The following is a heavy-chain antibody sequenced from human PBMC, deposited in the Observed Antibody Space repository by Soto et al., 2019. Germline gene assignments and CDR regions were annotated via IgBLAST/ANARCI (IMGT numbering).Heavy chain of an antibody. V-gene: IGHV2-5*02. CDR1: GFSLNARGVG. Sequence: SGPTLVNPTQTLTLTCTFSGFSLNARGVGVGWIRQPPGKALEWLAVIYWDDDRRYSPSLNSRLTITKDTSRNQVVLTMTNMDPVDTATYYCAHIMITYGGVIGLDAFDNWGQGTMVTVSS. CDR3: AHIMITYGGVIGLDAFDN. J-gene: IGHJ3*02. D-gene: IGHD3-16*02. CDR2: IYWDDDR.